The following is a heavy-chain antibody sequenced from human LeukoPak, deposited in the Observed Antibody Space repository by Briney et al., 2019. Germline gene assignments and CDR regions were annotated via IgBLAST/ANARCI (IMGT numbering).Heavy chain of an antibody. V-gene: IGHV4-59*01. J-gene: IGHJ4*02. D-gene: IGHD6-13*01. Sequence: SETLSLTCTVSGGSISSYYWSWIRQPPGKGLEWIGYIYYSGSTNYNPSLKSRVTISVDTSKNQSSLKLSSVTAADTAVYYCASGIAAAADFDYWGQGTLVTVSS. CDR2: IYYSGST. CDR1: GGSISSYY. CDR3: ASGIAAAADFDY.